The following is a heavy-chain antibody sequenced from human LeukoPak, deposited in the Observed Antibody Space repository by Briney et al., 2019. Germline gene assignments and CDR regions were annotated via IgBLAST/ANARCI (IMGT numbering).Heavy chain of an antibody. J-gene: IGHJ6*03. CDR3: ARVSWFPGTSYYYMDV. CDR1: VGSFSGYY. Sequence: SETLSLACAVYVGSFSGYYWCWIRQPPGKGLEWIGEINHSGSTNYNPSLKSRVTISVDTSKNQFSLKLSSVTAADTAVYYCARVSWFPGTSYYYMDVWGKGTPVTVSS. V-gene: IGHV4-34*01. CDR2: INHSGST. D-gene: IGHD1-1*01.